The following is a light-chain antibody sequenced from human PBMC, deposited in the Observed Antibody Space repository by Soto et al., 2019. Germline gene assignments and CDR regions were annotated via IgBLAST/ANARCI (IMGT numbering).Light chain of an antibody. CDR2: EVN. V-gene: IGLV2-23*02. CDR3: CSYTTSSTRV. J-gene: IGLJ1*01. Sequence: QSALTQPASVSGSPGQSITISCTGTSSDFGNYNLVSWYQQHPGKVPKLILFEVNKRPSGVSGRFSGSKSGNTASLTISGLQAEDEADYYCCSYTTSSTRVFGTGTKVTVL. CDR1: SSDFGNYNL.